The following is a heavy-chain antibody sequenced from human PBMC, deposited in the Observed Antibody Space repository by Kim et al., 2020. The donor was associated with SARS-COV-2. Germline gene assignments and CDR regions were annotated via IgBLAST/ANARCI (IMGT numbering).Heavy chain of an antibody. V-gene: IGHV4-31*03. J-gene: IGHJ5*02. CDR2: IYYSGST. D-gene: IGHD5-18*01. CDR3: ARGGGYSSTLDWFDP. Sequence: SETLSLTCTVSGGSINNGGYYWSWIRQDPGKGLEWIGYIYYSGSTKYNPSLQSRVTISAGTSKNQFSLRLSSVTAADTAVYYCARGGGYSSTLDWFDPWGQGILVTVSS. CDR1: GGSINNGGYY.